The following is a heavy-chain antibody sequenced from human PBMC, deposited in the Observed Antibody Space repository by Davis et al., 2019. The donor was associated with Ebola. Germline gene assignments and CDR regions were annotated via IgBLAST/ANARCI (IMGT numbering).Heavy chain of an antibody. J-gene: IGHJ4*02. V-gene: IGHV1-18*04. CDR2: INPHNGNT. CDR3: ARAQFPTTSDH. Sequence: AASVKVSCKASGYTFTNYGITWVRQAPGQGFEWMGWINPHNGNTNYAQNVQGRVAMTTDTSTNTAYMEVGSLRSDDTAVYYCARAQFPTTSDHWGQGTLVTVSS. CDR1: GYTFTNYG. D-gene: IGHD1-1*01.